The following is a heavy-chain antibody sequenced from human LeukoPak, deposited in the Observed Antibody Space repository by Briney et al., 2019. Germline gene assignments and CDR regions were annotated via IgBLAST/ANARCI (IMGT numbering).Heavy chain of an antibody. Sequence: SETLSLTCSVSGDSISSYYWSWIRQPPGKGLEWIGEINHSGSTNYSPSLKSRVTISVDTSKNHFSLKVRSVTAADTAVYYCARGHGGLGGMDVWGQGTTVTVSS. CDR1: GDSISSYY. J-gene: IGHJ6*02. CDR3: ARGHGGLGGMDV. V-gene: IGHV4-34*01. CDR2: INHSGST. D-gene: IGHD2-15*01.